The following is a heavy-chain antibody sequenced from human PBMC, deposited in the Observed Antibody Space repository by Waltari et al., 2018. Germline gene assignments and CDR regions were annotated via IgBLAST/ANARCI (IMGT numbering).Heavy chain of an antibody. D-gene: IGHD2-2*02. CDR3: ARLGYCSSTSCYTTFFDAFDI. CDR2: FYYGGST. V-gene: IGHV4-39*07. Sequence: QVQLQESCPGLVKPSETLSLTCSVSGGSIDSDTYYWGWIRQPPGKGLEWIGSFYYGGSTYYNPSLKSRVAISVHTSKRQFSLKLTSVTAADTALYFCARLGYCSSTSCYTTFFDAFDIWGQGTMVTVSS. CDR1: GGSIDSDTYY. J-gene: IGHJ3*02.